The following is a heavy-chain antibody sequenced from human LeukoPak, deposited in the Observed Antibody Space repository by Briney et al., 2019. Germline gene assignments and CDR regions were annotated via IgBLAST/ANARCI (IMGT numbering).Heavy chain of an antibody. D-gene: IGHD3-22*01. J-gene: IGHJ4*02. V-gene: IGHV3-23*01. CDR3: AKTNGYYSD. CDR2: ISGSGGTT. Sequence: GGSLRLSCAASGFTFSSYCVNWVRQAPGKGLEWVSGISGSGGTTYYADSVKGRFTISRDNSKNTLSLQVSSLRAEDTAVYYCAKTNGYYSDWGQGTLVTVSS. CDR1: GFTFSSYC.